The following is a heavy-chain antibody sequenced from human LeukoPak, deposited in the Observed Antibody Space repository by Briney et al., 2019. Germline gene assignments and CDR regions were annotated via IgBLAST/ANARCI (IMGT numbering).Heavy chain of an antibody. CDR2: IRYDGSNK. CDR1: GFTFSRYG. D-gene: IGHD3-22*01. J-gene: IGHJ5*02. Sequence: GGSLRLSCAASGFTFSRYGMHWVRQAPGKGPEWVAFIRYDGSNKYYADSVKGRFTISRDNAKNSLFLQINSLRAEDTAVYYCANGGTYSSGPWGQGTLVTVSS. V-gene: IGHV3-30*02. CDR3: ANGGTYSSGP.